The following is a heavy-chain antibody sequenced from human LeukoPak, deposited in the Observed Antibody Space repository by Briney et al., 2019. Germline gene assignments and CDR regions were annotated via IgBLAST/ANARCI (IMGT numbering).Heavy chain of an antibody. CDR2: ISAYNGET. CDR3: AIQYRDGYNSQADY. J-gene: IGHJ4*02. Sequence: ASVKVSCKASGYNFNDYGINWVRKAPGQGLEWVGWISAYNGETDYAQTFQGRVTMTADTSSSTAYMELSSLRSEDTAVYYCAIQYRDGYNSQADYWGQGTLVTVSS. D-gene: IGHD5-24*01. V-gene: IGHV1-18*01. CDR1: GYNFNDYG.